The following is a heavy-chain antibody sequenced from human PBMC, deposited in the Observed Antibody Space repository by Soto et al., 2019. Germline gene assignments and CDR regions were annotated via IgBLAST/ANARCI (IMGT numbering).Heavy chain of an antibody. CDR3: ARAYDFWNGYYSAQYYFDF. CDR2: ISYSGST. J-gene: IGHJ4*02. CDR1: GGSINSDHYY. D-gene: IGHD3-3*01. V-gene: IGHV4-30-4*01. Sequence: PSETLSLTCTVSGGSINSDHYYWSWLRQPPGKGLEWLGYISYSGSTYYNPSLKSRIVISVDTSKNQFSLKLISVTAADTAVYYCARAYDFWNGYYSAQYYFDFWGQGTLVTVS.